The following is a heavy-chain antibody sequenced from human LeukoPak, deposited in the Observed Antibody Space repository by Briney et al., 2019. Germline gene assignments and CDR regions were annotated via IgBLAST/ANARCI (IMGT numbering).Heavy chain of an antibody. J-gene: IGHJ5*02. CDR3: ARPAGAGWFDP. D-gene: IGHD6-13*01. V-gene: IGHV3-21*01. Sequence: PGRSLRLSCAASGFTFSSYSMNWVRQAPGKGLEWVSSISSSSSYIYYADSVKGRFTISRDNAKNSLYLQMNSPRAEDTAVYYCARPAGAGWFDPWGQGTLVTVSS. CDR2: ISSSSSYI. CDR1: GFTFSSYS.